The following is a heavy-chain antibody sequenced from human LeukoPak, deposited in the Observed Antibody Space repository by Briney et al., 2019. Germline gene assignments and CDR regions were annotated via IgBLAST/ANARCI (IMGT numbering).Heavy chain of an antibody. CDR1: GATFSSYA. Sequence: SVKLSCYAAGATFSSYANSWMRQAPGQGHEWMGVTIPIFGTANYAQKFQGRVTITADESTSTAYMELSSLRSEDTAVYYCARVFPDYYDSSGSDYWGEGPLVTVSS. V-gene: IGHV1-69*01. CDR2: TIPIFGTA. CDR3: ARVFPDYYDSSGSDY. D-gene: IGHD3-22*01. J-gene: IGHJ4*02.